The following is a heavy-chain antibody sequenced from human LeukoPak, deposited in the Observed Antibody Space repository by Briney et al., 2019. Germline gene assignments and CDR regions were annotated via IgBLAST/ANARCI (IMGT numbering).Heavy chain of an antibody. CDR3: AREYLWLPTLYFDY. D-gene: IGHD2-2*01. CDR2: INHSGST. CDR1: GGSISSYQ. Sequence: SETLSLTCTVSGGSISSYQWSWIRQPPGKGLEWIGEINHSGSTNYNPSLKSRVTISVDTSKNQFSLKLSSVTAADTAVYYCAREYLWLPTLYFDYWGQGTLVTVSS. J-gene: IGHJ4*02. V-gene: IGHV4-34*01.